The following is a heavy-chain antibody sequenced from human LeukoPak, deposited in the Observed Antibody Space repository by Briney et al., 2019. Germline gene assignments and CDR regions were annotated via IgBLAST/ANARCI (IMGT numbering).Heavy chain of an antibody. CDR3: VRDLNSAARSFFDY. Sequence: ASVKVSCKASGYTFISFGFSWVRQAPGQGPEWMGWISGYTGNTNYAERFQGRVTMTTDTSTSTAYMELRTLRSDDTAVYYCVRDLNSAARSFFDYWGPGNLVTVSS. V-gene: IGHV1-18*01. D-gene: IGHD6-6*01. CDR1: GYTFISFG. J-gene: IGHJ4*02. CDR2: ISGYTGNT.